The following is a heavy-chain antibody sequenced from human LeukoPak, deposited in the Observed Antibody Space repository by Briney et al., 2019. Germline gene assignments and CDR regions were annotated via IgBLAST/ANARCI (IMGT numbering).Heavy chain of an antibody. CDR1: GYTFTSYD. CDR3: ARGLGCSGGSCYNY. D-gene: IGHD2-15*01. V-gene: IGHV1-8*01. J-gene: IGHJ4*02. Sequence: ASVKVSCKASGYTFTSYDINWVRQATGQGLEWMGWMNPNSGNTGYAQKFQGRVTMTRNTFISTAYMELSSLRSEDTAVYYCARGLGCSGGSCYNYWGQGTLVTVSS. CDR2: MNPNSGNT.